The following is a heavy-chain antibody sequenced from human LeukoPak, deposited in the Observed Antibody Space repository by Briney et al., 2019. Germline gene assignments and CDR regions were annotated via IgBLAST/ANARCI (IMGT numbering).Heavy chain of an antibody. J-gene: IGHJ4*02. V-gene: IGHV3-9*01. CDR2: ISWNSGSI. D-gene: IGHD5-12*01. Sequence: PGRSLRLSCAASGFTFDDYAMHWVRQAPGKGLEWVSGISWNSGSIGYADSVKGRFTISRDNAKNSLYLQMNSLKTEDTAVYYCTTLLATWGQGTLVTVSS. CDR3: TTLLAT. CDR1: GFTFDDYA.